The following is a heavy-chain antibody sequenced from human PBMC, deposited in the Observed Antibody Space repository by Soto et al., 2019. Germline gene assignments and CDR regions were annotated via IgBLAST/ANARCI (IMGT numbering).Heavy chain of an antibody. Sequence: GGSLRLSCAASGFTFSTFNMNWVRQAPGKGLEWVSSITNSAYTSYADPVKGRFTISRDNAKNSLYLQMNSLRAEDTAVYYCGLYDALFFDFWGQGALVTVSS. CDR3: GLYDALFFDF. J-gene: IGHJ4*02. D-gene: IGHD2-8*01. V-gene: IGHV3-21*01. CDR1: GFTFSTFN. CDR2: ITNSAYT.